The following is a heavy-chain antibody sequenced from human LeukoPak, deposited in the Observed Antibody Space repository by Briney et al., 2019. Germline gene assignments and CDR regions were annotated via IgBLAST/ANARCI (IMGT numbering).Heavy chain of an antibody. Sequence: GGSLRLSCEASGFTFSSYWMHWVRQAPGEGLVWVSRISSDGSTITYADSVKGRFTISRDNAKNTLYLQMNSLRAEDTAVYYCARALAVAGNYDYWGQGALVTVSS. CDR2: ISSDGSTI. CDR1: GFTFSSYW. V-gene: IGHV3-74*01. J-gene: IGHJ4*02. CDR3: ARALAVAGNYDY. D-gene: IGHD6-19*01.